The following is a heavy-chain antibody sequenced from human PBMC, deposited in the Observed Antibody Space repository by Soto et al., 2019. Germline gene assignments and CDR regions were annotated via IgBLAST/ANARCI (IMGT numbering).Heavy chain of an antibody. D-gene: IGHD5-12*01. CDR2: IRTSGST. J-gene: IGHJ4*02. V-gene: IGHV4-4*07. CDR1: GGSISSYY. CDR3: AGGGDGYNPFDY. Sequence: QVQLQESGPGLVKPSETLSLTCTVSGGSISSYYWSWIRQPAGKGLEWIGRIRTSGSTNYNPSLNSRVAMSVDTSTDQFSLKLSSVTAADTAVYYCAGGGDGYNPFDYWGQGTLVTVSS.